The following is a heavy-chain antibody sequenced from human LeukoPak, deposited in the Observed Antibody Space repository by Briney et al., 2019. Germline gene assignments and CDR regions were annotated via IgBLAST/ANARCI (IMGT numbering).Heavy chain of an antibody. CDR3: SGVLSSSFVWIDS. CDR1: GGTFSSYA. CDR2: IIPIFGIT. Sequence: SVKVSCKASGGTFSSYAVSWVRQAPGQGLEWMGGIIPIFGITNYAQKFQGRVTITTDEFKNTAYMELSSLRPEDKAQYYCSGVLSSSFVWIDSWGQGTLVTVSS. V-gene: IGHV1-69*05. J-gene: IGHJ4*02. D-gene: IGHD2-2*01.